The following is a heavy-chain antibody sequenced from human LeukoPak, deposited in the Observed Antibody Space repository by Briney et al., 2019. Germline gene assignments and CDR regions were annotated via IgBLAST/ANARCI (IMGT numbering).Heavy chain of an antibody. CDR2: ISWDGGST. Sequence: PGGSLRLSCAASGFTFDDYTMHWVRQAPGKGLEWVSLISWDGGSTYYADSVKGRFTISRDNSKNSLYLQMNSLRTEDTALYYCAAQPNTAMDPDYWGQGTLVTVSS. J-gene: IGHJ4*02. CDR1: GFTFDDYT. D-gene: IGHD5-18*01. CDR3: AAQPNTAMDPDY. V-gene: IGHV3-43*01.